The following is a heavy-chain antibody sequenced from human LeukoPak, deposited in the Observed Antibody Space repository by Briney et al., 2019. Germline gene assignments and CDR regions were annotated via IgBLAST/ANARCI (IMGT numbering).Heavy chain of an antibody. CDR3: AVRWWVDY. D-gene: IGHD2-15*01. CDR2: ISYDGSNK. CDR1: GFTFSSYA. V-gene: IGHV3-30-3*01. J-gene: IGHJ4*02. Sequence: QPGGSLRLSCAAPGFTFSSYAMHWVRQAPGKGLEWVAVISYDGSNKYYADSVKGRFTISRDNSKNTLYLQMNSLRAEDTAVYYCAVRWWVDYWGQGTLVTVSS.